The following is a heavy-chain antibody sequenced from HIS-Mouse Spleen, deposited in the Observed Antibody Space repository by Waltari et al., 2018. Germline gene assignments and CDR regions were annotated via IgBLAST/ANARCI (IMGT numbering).Heavy chain of an antibody. V-gene: IGHV2-26*01. CDR1: GFSLSNARMG. CDR3: ARIIMVYAENWYFDL. D-gene: IGHD2-8*01. Sequence: QVTLNESGPVLVKPTETLTLTCTVSGFSLSNARMGVSWIRQPPGKALEWLAHIFSNDEKSYSTSLKSRPTISKDTSKSQVVLTMTNMDPVDTATYYCARIIMVYAENWYFDLWGRGTLVTVSS. CDR2: IFSNDEK. J-gene: IGHJ2*01.